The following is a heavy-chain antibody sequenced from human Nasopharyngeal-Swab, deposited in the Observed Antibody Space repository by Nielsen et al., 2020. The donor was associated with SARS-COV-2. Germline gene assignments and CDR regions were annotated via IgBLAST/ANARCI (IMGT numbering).Heavy chain of an antibody. CDR3: ARAGDSSGYYFYYYYGMDV. V-gene: IGHV3-7*01. CDR2: IKQDGSEK. D-gene: IGHD3-22*01. J-gene: IGHJ6*02. Sequence: VRQAPGKGLEWVANIKQDGSEKYYVDSVKGRFTISRDNAKNSLYLQMNSLRAEDTAVYYCARAGDSSGYYFYYYYGMDVWGQGTMVTVSS.